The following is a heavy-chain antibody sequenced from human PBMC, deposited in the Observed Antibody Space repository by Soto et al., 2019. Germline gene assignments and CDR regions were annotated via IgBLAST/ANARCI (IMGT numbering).Heavy chain of an antibody. D-gene: IGHD4-17*01. J-gene: IGHJ4*02. CDR1: GDSVTTGSYY. CDR2: IYYSGST. Sequence: SETLCLTCAVSGDSVTTGSYYWSWIRQPPGKTLEWIGYIYYSGSTNYNPSLKSRATIYTDTSGRHFSLNLTSVTADDTAVYFCAKRDYAFDSWGQGTLVTVSS. V-gene: IGHV4-61*01. CDR3: AKRDYAFDS.